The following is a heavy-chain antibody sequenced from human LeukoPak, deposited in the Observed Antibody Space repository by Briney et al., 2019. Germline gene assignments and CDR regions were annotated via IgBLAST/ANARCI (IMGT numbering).Heavy chain of an antibody. Sequence: PGGSLRLSCVTSGFSVSNNYMSWVRQAPGKGLEWVGRVRRKANSFSTEYAASVKGRFIISRDDSKNSLFLQMDSLKSEDTAVYYCARGADGTYLGYYHGLDVWGQGTTVTVSS. V-gene: IGHV3-72*01. CDR2: VRRKANSFST. CDR3: ARGADGTYLGYYHGLDV. CDR1: GFSVSNNY. D-gene: IGHD1-26*01. J-gene: IGHJ6*02.